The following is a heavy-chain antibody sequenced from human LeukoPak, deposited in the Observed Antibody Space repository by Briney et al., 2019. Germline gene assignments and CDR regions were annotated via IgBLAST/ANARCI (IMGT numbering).Heavy chain of an antibody. Sequence: SETLSLTCTVSGVSISSYYWSWIRQPPGKGLEWIGYIYYSGSTNYNPSLKSRVTISVDMSKNQFSLKLSSVTAADTAVYYCARFDTMVRGVDYWGQGTLVTVSS. D-gene: IGHD3-10*01. V-gene: IGHV4-59*01. CDR1: GVSISSYY. CDR3: ARFDTMVRGVDY. CDR2: IYYSGST. J-gene: IGHJ4*02.